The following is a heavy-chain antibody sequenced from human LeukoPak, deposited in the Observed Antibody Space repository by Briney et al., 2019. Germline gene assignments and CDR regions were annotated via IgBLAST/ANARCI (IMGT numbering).Heavy chain of an antibody. CDR3: ASRNSGSYSQLDY. V-gene: IGHV4-30-4*08. CDR2: IYYSGST. J-gene: IGHJ4*02. CDR1: GGSISSGDYY. D-gene: IGHD3-10*01. Sequence: SQTLSLTCTVSGGSISSGDYYWSWIRQPPGKGLEWIGHIYYSGSTYYNPSLKSRVTISVDTSKNQFSLKLSSVTAADTAVYYCASRNSGSYSQLDYWGQGTLVTVSS.